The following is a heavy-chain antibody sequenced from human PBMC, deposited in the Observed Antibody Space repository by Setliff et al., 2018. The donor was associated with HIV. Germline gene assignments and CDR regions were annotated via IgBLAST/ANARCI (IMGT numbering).Heavy chain of an antibody. J-gene: IGHJ6*03. CDR1: GGSINTGSYY. Sequence: PSETLSLTCTVSGGSINTGSYYWGWIRQPPGKGLESIGTIYYSGSTYYKSSLKSRLTISVDTSKNQFSLKMSSVTAADTAVYYCARTWQQRSYYFYMDVWGKGTTVTVSS. CDR3: ARTWQQRSYYFYMDV. D-gene: IGHD6-13*01. V-gene: IGHV4-39*07. CDR2: IYYSGST.